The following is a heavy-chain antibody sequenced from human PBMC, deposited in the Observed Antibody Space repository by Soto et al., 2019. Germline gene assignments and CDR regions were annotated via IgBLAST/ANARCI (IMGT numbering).Heavy chain of an antibody. CDR2: IVPMFGTS. J-gene: IGHJ4*02. Sequence: QERLVQSGAEVRKPGSSVKVSCKVTGGTSTRYAINWVRQAPGQGLEWMGGIVPMFGTSKYAQKLQGRVTITADTSTNIAYMELRSLRSEDTAVYYCTRGSEYDFWSGYLWGQGTLVSVSS. CDR1: GGTSTRYA. CDR3: TRGSEYDFWSGYL. D-gene: IGHD3-3*01. V-gene: IGHV1-69*06.